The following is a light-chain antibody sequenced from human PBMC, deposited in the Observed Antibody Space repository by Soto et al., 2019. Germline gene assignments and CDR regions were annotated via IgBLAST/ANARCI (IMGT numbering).Light chain of an antibody. CDR1: QSVLDRSNNKNY. V-gene: IGKV4-1*01. Sequence: DIVMTQSPDSLAVSLGERAIINCKSSQSVLDRSNNKNYLTWYQQKPGQPPKPLIYWASTREFGVPDRFSGSGSGTYITLTISSLQAEDVALYYCQQYYAIPRTFGQGTKVEIK. CDR2: WAS. J-gene: IGKJ1*01. CDR3: QQYYAIPRT.